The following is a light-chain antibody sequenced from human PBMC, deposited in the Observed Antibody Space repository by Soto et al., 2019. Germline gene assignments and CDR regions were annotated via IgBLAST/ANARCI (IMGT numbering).Light chain of an antibody. Sequence: IQLTQSPSSLSATVGDRVTITCRASQDISRALAWYQQKPGKAPNLLISPASNLRSGVPSRFSGSGSGTDFTLTINGLHPEDFATYWCQQLYGYPLTFGGGSKVEIK. J-gene: IGKJ4*01. CDR2: PAS. CDR1: QDISRA. V-gene: IGKV1-9*01. CDR3: QQLYGYPLT.